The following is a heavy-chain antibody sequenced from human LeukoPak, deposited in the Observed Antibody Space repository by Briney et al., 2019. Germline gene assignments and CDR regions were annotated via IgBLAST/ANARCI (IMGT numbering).Heavy chain of an antibody. D-gene: IGHD2-15*01. CDR3: ARLGYCSGGSCYAPGQ. CDR2: ISHDGSNK. Sequence: GGSLRLSCAASGFIFSIYPMHWVRQAPGKGLEWVAFISHDGSNKNYADSVTGRFTISRDNSKKTLDLQMNSLRDEDTAMYYCARLGYCSGGSCYAPGQWGQGTLVTVSS. J-gene: IGHJ4*02. V-gene: IGHV3-30-3*01. CDR1: GFIFSIYP.